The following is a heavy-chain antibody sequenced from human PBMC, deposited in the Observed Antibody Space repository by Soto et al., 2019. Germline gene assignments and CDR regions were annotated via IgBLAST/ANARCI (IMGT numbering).Heavy chain of an antibody. CDR1: GFIFTNYA. D-gene: IGHD2-2*01. V-gene: IGHV3-23*01. J-gene: IGHJ3*01. Sequence: PGGSLRLSCAASGFIFTNYAMNWVRQAPGKGLEWVSVIGGRGNSAYYADSVQGRFTISRDNSKNTLSLQMSSLTADDTAIYYCVRECLCSFDFWGRGAMVTVSS. CDR3: VRECLCSFDF. CDR2: IGGRGNSA.